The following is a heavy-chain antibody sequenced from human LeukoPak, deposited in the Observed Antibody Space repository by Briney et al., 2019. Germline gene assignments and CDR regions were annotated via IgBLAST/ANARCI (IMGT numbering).Heavy chain of an antibody. J-gene: IGHJ4*02. CDR3: ARDGVGSSGWYTLDY. CDR2: ISAYNGNT. D-gene: IGHD6-19*01. Sequence: ASVKVSCKASGYTFTSYGIRWVRQAPGQGGEWMGWISAYNGNTNYAQKLQGRVTMTTDTSTSTAYMELRSLRSDDTAVYYCARDGVGSSGWYTLDYWGQGTLVTVSS. CDR1: GYTFTSYG. V-gene: IGHV1-18*01.